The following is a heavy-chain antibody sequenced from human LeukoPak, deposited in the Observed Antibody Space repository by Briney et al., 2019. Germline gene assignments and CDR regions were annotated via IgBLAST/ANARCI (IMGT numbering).Heavy chain of an antibody. CDR1: GYTFTSYA. J-gene: IGHJ4*02. CDR3: ARERPGSGSYYDY. D-gene: IGHD1-26*01. Sequence: ASVKVSCKASGYTFTSYAMHWVRQAPGQRLEWMGWINAGNGNTKYSQKFQGRVTITRDTSASTAYMELSSLRSEDTAVYYCARERPGSGSYYDYWGQGTLVTVSS. V-gene: IGHV1-3*01. CDR2: INAGNGNT.